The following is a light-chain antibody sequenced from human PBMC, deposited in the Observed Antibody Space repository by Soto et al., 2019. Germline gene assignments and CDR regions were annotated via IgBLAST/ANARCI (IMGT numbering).Light chain of an antibody. J-gene: IGLJ2*01. Sequence: QLVLTQPPLVSGAPGQRVTISCTGSSSNIGAGYDVHWYQQLPDTAPKLLIYANINRPSGVPDRFSGSKSGTSASLAITGLQAEDEADYYCQSYDSSLSGYVIFGGGTQLTVL. CDR2: ANI. V-gene: IGLV1-40*01. CDR1: SSNIGAGYD. CDR3: QSYDSSLSGYVI.